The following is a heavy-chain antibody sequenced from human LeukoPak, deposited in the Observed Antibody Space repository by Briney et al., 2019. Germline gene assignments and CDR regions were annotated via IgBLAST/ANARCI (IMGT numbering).Heavy chain of an antibody. Sequence: PSEALSLTCAVYGGSFSSYYWSWIRQPPGKGLEWIGEINHSGSTNYNPSLKSRVTISVDTSKNQFSLKLNSVTAADTAVYYCARGRGDSSGYYYWWFDPWGQGTLVTVSS. CDR2: INHSGST. D-gene: IGHD3-22*01. CDR3: ARGRGDSSGYYYWWFDP. CDR1: GGSFSSYY. J-gene: IGHJ5*02. V-gene: IGHV4-34*01.